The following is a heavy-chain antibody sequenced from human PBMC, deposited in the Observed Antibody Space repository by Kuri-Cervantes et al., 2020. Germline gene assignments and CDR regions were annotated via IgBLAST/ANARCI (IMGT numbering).Heavy chain of an antibody. CDR1: GFTFSSHG. J-gene: IGHJ6*02. Sequence: GESLKISCAASGFTFSSHGMHWIRQAPGKGLEWVAVISYDGSNKYYADSVKGRFTISRDNSKNTLYLQMNSLRAEDTAVYYCARTYSSGWYVYYGMDVWGQGTTVTVSS. V-gene: IGHV3-30*03. CDR3: ARTYSSGWYVYYGMDV. CDR2: ISYDGSNK. D-gene: IGHD6-19*01.